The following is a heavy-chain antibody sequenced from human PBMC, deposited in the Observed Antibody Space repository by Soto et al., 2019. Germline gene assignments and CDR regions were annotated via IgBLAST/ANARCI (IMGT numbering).Heavy chain of an antibody. J-gene: IGHJ4*02. D-gene: IGHD3-10*01. Sequence: QVQLVQSGAEVKKPGSSVKVSCKASGGTFSSYTISWVRQAPGQGLEWMGRIIPILGIANYAQKFQGRVTITADKSTSXAYMELSSLRSEDTAVYYCAREGLLLDGSGTHFDYWGQGTLVTVSS. CDR3: AREGLLLDGSGTHFDY. V-gene: IGHV1-69*08. CDR2: IIPILGIA. CDR1: GGTFSSYT.